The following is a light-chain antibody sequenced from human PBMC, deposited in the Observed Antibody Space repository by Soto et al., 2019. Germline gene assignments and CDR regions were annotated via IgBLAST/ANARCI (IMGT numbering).Light chain of an antibody. V-gene: IGKV3-15*01. CDR2: GAF. CDR1: QSVSSN. J-gene: IGKJ1*01. CDR3: PHYNDCPLT. Sequence: EIVMTQSPVTLSVSPGERATLSCRASQSVSSNLAWYQQKPGQAPSLLIYGAFTRATGIPARFSGTGSGTEFTLTISSLQAEDFELSYCPHYNDCPLTFGQGTKVGIK.